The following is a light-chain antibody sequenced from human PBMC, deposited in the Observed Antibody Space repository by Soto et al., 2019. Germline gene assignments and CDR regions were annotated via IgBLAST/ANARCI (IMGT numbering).Light chain of an antibody. CDR1: QGISNW. Sequence: DIQMTQSPSSVSASVGDRVTITCRASQGISNWLAWYQQKAGQAPKLLIYAASGLHSGVPSRFSGSGSGTDFTFTISSLQPEDFATYFCQQSDSFPHTFGRGTKLEI. J-gene: IGKJ2*01. V-gene: IGKV1-12*01. CDR2: AAS. CDR3: QQSDSFPHT.